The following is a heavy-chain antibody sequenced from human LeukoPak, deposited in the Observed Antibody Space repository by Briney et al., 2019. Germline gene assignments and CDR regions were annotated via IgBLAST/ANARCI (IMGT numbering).Heavy chain of an antibody. Sequence: GGSLRLSCTTSGFTFSSYALNWVRHAPGQGLEWVSAISGSGGSTYYADSVKGRFTISRDTSKNIVYLQLNSLRAEDTAIYYCARFRWGDYYYYGVDVWGQGTTVTVSS. J-gene: IGHJ6*02. V-gene: IGHV3-23*01. CDR3: ARFRWGDYYYYGVDV. CDR2: ISGSGGST. CDR1: GFTFSSYA. D-gene: IGHD3-16*01.